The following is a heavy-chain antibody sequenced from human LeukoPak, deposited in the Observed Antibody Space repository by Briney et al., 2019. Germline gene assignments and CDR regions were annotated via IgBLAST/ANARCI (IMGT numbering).Heavy chain of an antibody. CDR3: ARVFHYYDSSGYYPGYYFDY. V-gene: IGHV4-4*07. CDR2: IYTSGST. CDR1: GGSISSYY. D-gene: IGHD3-22*01. Sequence: SETLSLTCTVSGGSISSYYWSWIRQPAGKGLEWIGRIYTSGSTNYNPSLKSRVTMSVDTSKNQFSLKLSSVTAADTAVYYCARVFHYYDSSGYYPGYYFDYWGQGTLVTVSS. J-gene: IGHJ4*02.